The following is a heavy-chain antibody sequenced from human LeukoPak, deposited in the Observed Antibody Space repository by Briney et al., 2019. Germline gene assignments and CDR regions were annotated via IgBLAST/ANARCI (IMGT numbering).Heavy chain of an antibody. D-gene: IGHD2-15*01. J-gene: IGHJ4*02. V-gene: IGHV3-23*01. Sequence: GGSLRLSCAASGFTFSSYAMSWVRQAPGKGLEWVSVISGSGGSTYNADSVKGRFTISRDNSKNTLYLQMKSLRADDTAVYYCAKAPGYCSGGTRYDDWGQGSLVTVSS. CDR3: AKAPGYCSGGTRYDD. CDR1: GFTFSSYA. CDR2: ISGSGGST.